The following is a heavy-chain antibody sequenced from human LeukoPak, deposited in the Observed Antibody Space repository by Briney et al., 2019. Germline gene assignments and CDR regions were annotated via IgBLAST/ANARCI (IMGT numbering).Heavy chain of an antibody. D-gene: IGHD6-13*01. CDR2: ISAYNGNT. J-gene: IGHJ6*02. CDR1: GYTFTSYG. Sequence: GASVKVSCKASGYTFTSYGISWVRQAPGQGLEWTGWISAYNGNTNYAQKLQGRVTMTTDTSTSTAYMELRSLRSDDTAVYYCARESKAAGKKGVTPNYYYGMDVWGQGTTVTVSS. V-gene: IGHV1-18*01. CDR3: ARESKAAGKKGVTPNYYYGMDV.